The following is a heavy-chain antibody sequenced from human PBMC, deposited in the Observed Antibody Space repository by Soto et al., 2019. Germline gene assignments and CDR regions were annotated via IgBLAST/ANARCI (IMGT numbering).Heavy chain of an antibody. CDR1: GYTFITYG. D-gene: IGHD5-18*01. CDR3: ARDDTGVALDS. V-gene: IGHV1-18*01. J-gene: IGHJ4*02. CDR2: ISPYDGNT. Sequence: QVQLMQSGAEVKKPGASVKVSCRASGYTFITYGINWVRQAPGQGLEWIGWISPYDGNTHYGQNLQGRVSMTTDPFTGTAYMELRSLRSDDTAVYYCARDDTGVALDSWGQGTLVTVSS.